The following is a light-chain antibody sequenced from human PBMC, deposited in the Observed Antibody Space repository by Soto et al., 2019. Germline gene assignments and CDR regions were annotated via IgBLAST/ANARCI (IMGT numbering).Light chain of an antibody. CDR3: QHYDHWPLT. J-gene: IGKJ1*01. CDR1: QSVSTD. V-gene: IGKV3-15*01. Sequence: EIVLTQSPGTLSLSPGERATLSCRASQSVSTDLAWYRQKPGQAPRLLIYGASTRATGIPARFSGNGSGTEFTLTISSLQSEDSAVYYCQHYDHWPLTFGQGTKV. CDR2: GAS.